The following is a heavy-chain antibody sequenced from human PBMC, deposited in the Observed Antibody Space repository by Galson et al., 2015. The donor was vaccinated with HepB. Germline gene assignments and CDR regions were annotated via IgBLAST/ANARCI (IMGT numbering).Heavy chain of an antibody. CDR2: INHSGST. J-gene: IGHJ6*03. CDR1: GGSFSGYY. V-gene: IGHV4-34*01. Sequence: LSLTCAVYGGSFSGYYWSWIRQPPGKGLEWIGEINHSGSTNYNPSLKSRVTISVDTSKNQFSLKLSSVTAADTAVYYCARGRAVPPFVAAKNYYMDVWGKGTTVAVSS. D-gene: IGHD6-25*01. CDR3: ARGRAVPPFVAAKNYYMDV.